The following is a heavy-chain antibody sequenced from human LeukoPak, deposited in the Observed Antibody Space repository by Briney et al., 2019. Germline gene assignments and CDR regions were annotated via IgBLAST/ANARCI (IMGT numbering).Heavy chain of an antibody. Sequence: GRSLRLSCATSGFTFSDYGIHWVRQAPGKGLEWVAVLSPHANYEYYADSVQGRFAISRDDSKNTVYLQMNSLRDEETAVYYCARDWIDRSLDYWGLGTLVTVSS. CDR2: LSPHANYE. J-gene: IGHJ4*02. V-gene: IGHV3-33*01. CDR1: GFTFSDYG. CDR3: ARDWIDRSLDY. D-gene: IGHD2-2*03.